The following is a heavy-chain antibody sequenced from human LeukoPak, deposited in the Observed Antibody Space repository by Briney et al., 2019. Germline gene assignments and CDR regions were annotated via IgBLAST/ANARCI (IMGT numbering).Heavy chain of an antibody. V-gene: IGHV4-31*01. J-gene: IGHJ6*03. D-gene: IGHD6-6*01. CDR1: GGSISSGGYY. CDR3: ARGKMYSSSAASNRDYYYYYMDV. CDR2: IYYSGST. Sequence: PSQTLSLTCTVSGGSISSGGYYWSWIRQHPGKGLEWIGYIYYSGSTYYNPSLKSQVTISVDTSKNQFSLKLSSVTAADTAVYYCARGKMYSSSAASNRDYYYYYMDVWGKGTTVTVSS.